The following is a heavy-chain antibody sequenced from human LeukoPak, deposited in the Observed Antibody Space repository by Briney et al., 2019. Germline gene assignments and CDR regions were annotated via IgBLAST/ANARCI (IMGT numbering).Heavy chain of an antibody. J-gene: IGHJ4*02. D-gene: IGHD2-2*01. CDR3: ARSTIGYCSSTSCPSDY. CDR2: INHSGST. V-gene: IGHV4-34*01. CDR1: GGSFSGYY. Sequence: PSETLSLTCAVYGGSFSGYYWSWIRQPPGKGLEWIGEINHSGSTNYNPSLKSRVTISVDTSKNQFSLKLSSVTAADTAVYYCARSTIGYCSSTSCPSDYWGQGTLVTVSS.